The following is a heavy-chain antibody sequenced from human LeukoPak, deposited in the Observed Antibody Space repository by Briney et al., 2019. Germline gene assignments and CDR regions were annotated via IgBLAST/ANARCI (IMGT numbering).Heavy chain of an antibody. Sequence: ASVKVSCKASGYTFTSYDINWVRQATGQGLEWMGWMNPNSGNTGYAQKFQGRVTITRNTSISTAYMELSSLRSEDTAVYYRARGRSRLRYFDWFHYYYYMDVWGKGTTVTVSS. D-gene: IGHD3-9*01. CDR2: MNPNSGNT. J-gene: IGHJ6*03. V-gene: IGHV1-8*03. CDR1: GYTFTSYD. CDR3: ARGRSRLRYFDWFHYYYYMDV.